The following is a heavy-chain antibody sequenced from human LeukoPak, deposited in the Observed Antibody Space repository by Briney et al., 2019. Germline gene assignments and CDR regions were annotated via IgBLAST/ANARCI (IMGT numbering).Heavy chain of an antibody. J-gene: IGHJ4*02. D-gene: IGHD4-11*01. V-gene: IGHV1-18*01. CDR3: ARDDGTVTTADGFDY. CDR1: GYTFTSYG. Sequence: ASVKVSCKASGYTFTSYGISWVRQAPGQGLEWIGWISAYNGNTKYAQKLQGRVTMTTDTSTSTAYMELRSLRSDDTTVYYCARDDGTVTTADGFDYWGQGTLVTVSS. CDR2: ISAYNGNT.